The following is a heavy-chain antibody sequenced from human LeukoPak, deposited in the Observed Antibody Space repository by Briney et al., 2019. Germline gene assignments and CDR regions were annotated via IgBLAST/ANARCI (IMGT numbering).Heavy chain of an antibody. CDR1: GYTFTGYY. J-gene: IGHJ3*02. Sequence: ASVKVSFKASGYTFTGYYMHWVRQAPGQGLEWMGWINPNSGGTNYAQKFQGRVTMTRDTSISTAYMELSRLRSDDTAVYYCARYDLARDAFDIWGQGTMVTVSS. D-gene: IGHD1-1*01. CDR2: INPNSGGT. V-gene: IGHV1-2*02. CDR3: ARYDLARDAFDI.